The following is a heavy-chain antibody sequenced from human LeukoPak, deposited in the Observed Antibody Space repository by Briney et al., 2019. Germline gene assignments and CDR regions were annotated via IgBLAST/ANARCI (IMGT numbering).Heavy chain of an antibody. V-gene: IGHV3-7*01. D-gene: IGHD3-16*02. J-gene: IGHJ6*04. Sequence: PGGSLRLSCAASGFTFSSYWMSWVRQAPGKGLEWVANIKQDGSEKYYVDSVKGRFTISRDNAKNSLYLQMNSLRAEDTAVYYCARANYDYVWGSYRPLYYHSYYGMDVWGKGTTVTVSS. CDR3: ARANYDYVWGSYRPLYYHSYYGMDV. CDR2: IKQDGSEK. CDR1: GFTFSSYW.